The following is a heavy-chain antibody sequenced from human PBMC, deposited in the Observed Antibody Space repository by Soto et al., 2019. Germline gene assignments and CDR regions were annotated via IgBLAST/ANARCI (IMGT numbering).Heavy chain of an antibody. V-gene: IGHV3-74*01. CDR2: INSDGSST. D-gene: IGHD3-22*01. CDR3: ARGPYYYDSSGYGY. CDR1: GFTSSYF. Sequence: GGSLRLSCAASGFTSSYFHWVRQPPGKGLVWVSRINSDGSSTSYADSVKGRFTISRDNAKNSLYLQMNSLRAEDTAVYYCARGPYYYDSSGYGYWGQGTLVTVSS. J-gene: IGHJ4*02.